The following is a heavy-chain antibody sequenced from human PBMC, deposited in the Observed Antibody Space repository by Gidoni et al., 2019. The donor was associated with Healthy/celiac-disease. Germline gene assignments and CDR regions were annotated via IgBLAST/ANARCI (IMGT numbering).Heavy chain of an antibody. CDR2: IYYSGST. J-gene: IGHJ4*02. CDR3: ATPRTQRWSGYFH. CDR1: GGSISSRSYY. Sequence: QLQLQESGPGLVKPSETLSLTCTVSGGSISSRSYYWGWIRQPPGKGLEWIGSIYYSGSTYYNPSLKSRVTISVDTSKNQFSLKLSSVTAADTAVYYCATPRTQRWSGYFHWGQGTLVTVSS. D-gene: IGHD3-3*01. V-gene: IGHV4-39*01.